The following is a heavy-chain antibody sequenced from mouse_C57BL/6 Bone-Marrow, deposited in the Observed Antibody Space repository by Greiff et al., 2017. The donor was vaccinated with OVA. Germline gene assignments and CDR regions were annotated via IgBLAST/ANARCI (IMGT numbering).Heavy chain of an antibody. Sequence: EVKLVEPGAGLVKPGGSLKLSCEASGFTFSSYSMSWVRQTPEKRLEWVAYISSGGDYIYYTDTVKGRFTFSIDNARNTLYLQMRSLESEDNARYYCTRDGYYYESTDCDVGRRGTAVTVSS. V-gene: IGHV5-9-1*02. D-gene: IGHD1-1*01. CDR2: ISSGGDYI. J-gene: IGHJ1*03. CDR3: TRDGYYYESTDCDV. CDR1: GFTFSSYS.